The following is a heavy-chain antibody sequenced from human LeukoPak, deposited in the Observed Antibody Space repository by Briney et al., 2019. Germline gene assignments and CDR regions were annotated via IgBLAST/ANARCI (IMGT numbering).Heavy chain of an antibody. Sequence: GASLRLSCAASGFTFSSYAMSWVRQAPGKGLEWVSAISGSGGSTYYADSVKGRFTISRDNSKNTLYLQMNSLRAEDTAVYYCAKTPNRWLQLTEWGQGTLVTVSS. J-gene: IGHJ4*02. CDR3: AKTPNRWLQLTE. V-gene: IGHV3-23*01. D-gene: IGHD5-24*01. CDR2: ISGSGGST. CDR1: GFTFSSYA.